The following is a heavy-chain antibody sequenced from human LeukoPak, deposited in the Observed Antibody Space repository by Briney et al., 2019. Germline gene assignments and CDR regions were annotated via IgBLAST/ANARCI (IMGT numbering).Heavy chain of an antibody. CDR1: GGSISSSTYY. D-gene: IGHD6-13*01. J-gene: IGHJ4*02. V-gene: IGHV4-39*01. Sequence: PSETLSLTCTVSGGSISSSTYYWGWIRQPPGKGLEWIGSIYYSGTTYYSPSLKGRVTISADTSQNQFSLKLTSMTAADTAVYYCARGEDIAAAGLDYWGQGTLVTVSS. CDR3: ARGEDIAAAGLDY. CDR2: IYYSGTT.